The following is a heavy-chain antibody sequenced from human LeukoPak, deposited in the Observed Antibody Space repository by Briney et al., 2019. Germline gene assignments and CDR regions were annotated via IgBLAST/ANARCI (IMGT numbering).Heavy chain of an antibody. V-gene: IGHV1-46*01. CDR1: GYTFTSYY. CDR2: INPSGGST. CDR3: ARVYYYDFWSGPGGYFDY. D-gene: IGHD3-3*01. Sequence: ASVKVSCKASGYTFTSYYMHWVRQAPGQGLEWMGIINPSGGSTSYAQKFQGRVTMTRDMSTSTVYMEPSSLRSEDTAVYYCARVYYYDFWSGPGGYFDYWGQGTLVTVSS. J-gene: IGHJ4*02.